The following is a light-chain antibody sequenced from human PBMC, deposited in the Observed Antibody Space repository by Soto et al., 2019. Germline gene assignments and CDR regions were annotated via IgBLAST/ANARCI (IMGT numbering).Light chain of an antibody. CDR1: SSDVGSSNF. V-gene: IGLV2-23*01. CDR3: CSFPGTSTLYV. Sequence: QSVLTQPASVSGSPGQTLTISCTGNSSDVGSSNFVSWYQQHPGKAPKLIIYEGSRRPSGVSGRFSGSKSGNAASLTISGLQAEDEADYYCCSFPGTSTLYVFGSGTKLTVL. J-gene: IGLJ1*01. CDR2: EGS.